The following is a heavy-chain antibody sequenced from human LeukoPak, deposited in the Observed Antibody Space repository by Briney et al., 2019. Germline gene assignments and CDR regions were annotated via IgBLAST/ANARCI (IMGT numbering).Heavy chain of an antibody. CDR2: IYYSGST. CDR1: GGSISSGDYY. J-gene: IGHJ5*02. CDR3: AREKKWSGSYYGSDWFDP. V-gene: IGHV4-30-4*01. D-gene: IGHD1-26*01. Sequence: SETLSLTCTVSGGSISSGDYYWRWIRQPPGKGLEWIGYIYYSGSTYYNPSLKSRVTISVDTSKNQFSLKLSSVTAADTAVYYCAREKKWSGSYYGSDWFDPWGQGTLVTVSS.